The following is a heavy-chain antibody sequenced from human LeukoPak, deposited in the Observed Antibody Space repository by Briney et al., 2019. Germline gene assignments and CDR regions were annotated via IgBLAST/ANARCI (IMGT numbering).Heavy chain of an antibody. J-gene: IGHJ3*02. V-gene: IGHV3-23*01. CDR3: ARVGGGMAI. Sequence: GGSLRLSCAASGFTFSSYAMSWVRQAPGKGLEWVSAISGSGGSTYYADSVKGRFTISRDNAKNSLYLQMNSLTDEDTAVYFCARVGGGMAIWGQGTKVTVSS. CDR1: GFTFSSYA. D-gene: IGHD5-24*01. CDR2: ISGSGGST.